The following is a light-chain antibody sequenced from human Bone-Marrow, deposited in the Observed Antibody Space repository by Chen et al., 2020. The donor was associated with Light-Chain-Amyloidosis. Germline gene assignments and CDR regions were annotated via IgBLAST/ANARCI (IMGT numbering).Light chain of an antibody. J-gene: IGLJ2*01. CDR1: DLPTEY. V-gene: IGLV3-25*03. Sequence: SYELTQPPSVPVSPVQTARITCSGDDLPTEYAYWYQQKPGQAPVLVIHRDTERPSGISERFSGSSSGPTAPLTISGVQAEDEADYNCQSADSSGTDEVIFGGGTKLTVL. CDR2: RDT. CDR3: QSADSSGTDEVI.